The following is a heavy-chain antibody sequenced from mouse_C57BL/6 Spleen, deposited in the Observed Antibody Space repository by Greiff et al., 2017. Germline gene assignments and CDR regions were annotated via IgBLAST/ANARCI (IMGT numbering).Heavy chain of an antibody. CDR2: VDPSDSYT. CDR3: AGIYYGNGAMDY. D-gene: IGHD2-1*01. V-gene: IGHV1-69*01. Sequence: QVQLQQPGAELVMPGASVKLSCKASGYTFTSYWMHWVKQRPGQGLEWIGEVDPSDSYTNYNPKFKGKSTLTVDQSSSTAYMQLRSLTSADSAVYYCAGIYYGNGAMDYWGQGTSVTVSS. CDR1: GYTFTSYW. J-gene: IGHJ4*01.